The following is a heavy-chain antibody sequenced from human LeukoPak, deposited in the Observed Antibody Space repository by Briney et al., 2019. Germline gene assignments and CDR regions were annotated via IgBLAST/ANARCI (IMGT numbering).Heavy chain of an antibody. CDR3: AKDGVEYSSSSLFFDY. V-gene: IGHV3-23*01. J-gene: IGHJ4*02. Sequence: AGSLRLSCAASGFTFSSYAMSWVRQPPGKGLEWVSSISGSGGSTYYADSVKGRFTISRDNSKNTLYLQMNSLRAEDTAVYYCAKDGVEYSSSSLFFDYWGQGTLVTVSS. D-gene: IGHD6-6*01. CDR1: GFTFSSYA. CDR2: ISGSGGST.